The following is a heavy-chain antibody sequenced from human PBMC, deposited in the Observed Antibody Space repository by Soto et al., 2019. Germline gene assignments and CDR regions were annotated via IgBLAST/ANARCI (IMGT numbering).Heavy chain of an antibody. Sequence: PGESLKISCKGSGYSFTSYWIGWVRQMPGKGLEWMGIIYPGDSDTRYSPSFQGQVTISADKSISTAYLQWSSLKASDTAMYYCARLPPAPPDSSGYYYYYGMDVWGQGTTVTVSS. D-gene: IGHD3-22*01. V-gene: IGHV5-51*01. CDR1: GYSFTSYW. CDR2: IYPGDSDT. J-gene: IGHJ6*02. CDR3: ARLPPAPPDSSGYYYYYGMDV.